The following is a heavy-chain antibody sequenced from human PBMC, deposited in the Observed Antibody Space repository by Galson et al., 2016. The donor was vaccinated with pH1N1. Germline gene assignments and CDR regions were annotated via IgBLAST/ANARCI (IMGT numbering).Heavy chain of an antibody. CDR2: MSSSGRT. CDR3: ARGQFAELFNYFDY. Sequence: SETLSLTCTVSGGSISSSSYYWGWIRQPPGKGLEWVGYMSSSGRTNYNPSLKSRVTISVDTSKNQFSLKLSSVTAADTAVYYCARGQFAELFNYFDYWGQGTLVTVSS. J-gene: IGHJ4*02. CDR1: GGSISSSSYY. V-gene: IGHV4-61*05. D-gene: IGHD3-10*01.